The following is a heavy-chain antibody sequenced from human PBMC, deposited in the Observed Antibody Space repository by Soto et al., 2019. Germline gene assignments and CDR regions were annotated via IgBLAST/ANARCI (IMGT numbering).Heavy chain of an antibody. J-gene: IGHJ4*02. Sequence: SETLSLTCSVSGGSVSSSSYYWTWIRQPPGKGLEWIGYGYYTGSTNYNPSLRSRVTISVDMSKNQVSLKLRSLTVADTAVYYCARAPLYNWNYGFDYWGQGTLVTVSS. CDR2: GYYTGST. D-gene: IGHD1-7*01. CDR3: ARAPLYNWNYGFDY. V-gene: IGHV4-61*01. CDR1: GGSVSSSSYY.